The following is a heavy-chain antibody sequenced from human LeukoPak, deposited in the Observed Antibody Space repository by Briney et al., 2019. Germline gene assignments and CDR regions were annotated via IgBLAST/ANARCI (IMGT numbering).Heavy chain of an antibody. CDR2: ISGSGGST. Sequence: GGSLRLSCAASGFTFSSYSMSWVRQAPGKGLEGVSAISGSGGSTYYADSVKGRFTISRDNSKNTLYLQMNSLRDEDTAVYYCAKVRSTSCYVFDYWGQGTLVTVSS. V-gene: IGHV3-23*01. D-gene: IGHD2-2*01. CDR1: GFTFSSYS. J-gene: IGHJ4*02. CDR3: AKVRSTSCYVFDY.